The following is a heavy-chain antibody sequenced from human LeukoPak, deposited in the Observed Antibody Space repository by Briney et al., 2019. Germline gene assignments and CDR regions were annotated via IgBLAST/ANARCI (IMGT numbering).Heavy chain of an antibody. Sequence: SETLSLTCTVSDGSINTYYWSWIRQPAGKGLEWIGHIYTSGSTNYNPSLKSRVTMSLDTSKNQFSLRLSSVTAADTAVYYCARAEVVDTAMVTSNYWGQGTLVTVSS. J-gene: IGHJ4*02. CDR1: DGSINTYY. V-gene: IGHV4-4*07. CDR2: IYTSGST. D-gene: IGHD5-18*01. CDR3: ARAEVVDTAMVTSNY.